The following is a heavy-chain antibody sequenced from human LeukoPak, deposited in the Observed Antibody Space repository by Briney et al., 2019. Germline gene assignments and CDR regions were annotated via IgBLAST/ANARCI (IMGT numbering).Heavy chain of an antibody. CDR2: INPNSGGT. J-gene: IGHJ2*01. CDR3: AVGSGDFYWYFDL. CDR1: GYTFTGYY. D-gene: IGHD1-26*01. Sequence: ASVKVSCKASGYTFTGYYMHWVRQAPGQGLEWMGWINPNSGGTNCPQKFQGRVTMTRDTSISTAYMELSRLRSDDTAVYYCAVGSGDFYWYFDLWGRGTRVTVSS. V-gene: IGHV1-2*02.